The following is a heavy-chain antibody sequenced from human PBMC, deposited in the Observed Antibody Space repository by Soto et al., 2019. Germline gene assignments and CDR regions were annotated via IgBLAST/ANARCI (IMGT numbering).Heavy chain of an antibody. CDR2: INHSGST. J-gene: IGHJ5*02. V-gene: IGHV4-34*01. CDR3: ARFQDLSSTSSFWFDP. Sequence: SETLSLTCAVYGGSFSGYYWSWIRQPPGKGLEWIGEINHSGSTNYNPSLKSRVTISVDTSKNQFSLMLSSVTAADTAVYYCARFQDLSSTSSFWFDPWGQGTLVTVSS. CDR1: GGSFSGYY. D-gene: IGHD2-2*01.